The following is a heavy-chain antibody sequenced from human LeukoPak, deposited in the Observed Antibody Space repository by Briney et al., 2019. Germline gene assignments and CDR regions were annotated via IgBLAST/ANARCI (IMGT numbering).Heavy chain of an antibody. J-gene: IGHJ4*02. CDR1: GFTFSSYA. D-gene: IGHD3-9*01. Sequence: GGSLRLSCAASGFTFSSYAMHWVRQAPGKGLEWVAVISYDGSNKYYADSVKGRFTISRGNSKNTLYLQMNSLRAEDTAVYYCARGGLRYFDWLLVWGQGTLVTVSS. V-gene: IGHV3-30*04. CDR3: ARGGLRYFDWLLV. CDR2: ISYDGSNK.